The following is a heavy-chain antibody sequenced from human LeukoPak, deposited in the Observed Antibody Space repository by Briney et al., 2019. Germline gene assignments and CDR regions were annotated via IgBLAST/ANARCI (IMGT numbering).Heavy chain of an antibody. CDR1: GYTFTGYY. Sequence: SVKVSCKASGYTFTGYYMHWVRQAPGQGLEWMGGIIPIFGTANYAQKFQGRVTITADESTSTAYMELSSLRSEDTAVYYCARDPMVRGPEYDYRGQGTLVTVSS. CDR2: IIPIFGTA. V-gene: IGHV1-69*13. J-gene: IGHJ4*02. D-gene: IGHD3-10*01. CDR3: ARDPMVRGPEYDY.